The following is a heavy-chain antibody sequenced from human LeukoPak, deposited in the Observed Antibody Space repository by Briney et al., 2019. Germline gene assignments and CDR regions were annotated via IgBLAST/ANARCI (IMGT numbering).Heavy chain of an antibody. V-gene: IGHV4-38-2*01. CDR3: ARGSTRIAARPRLDAFDI. CDR2: INHSGST. J-gene: IGHJ3*02. D-gene: IGHD6-6*01. CDR1: GYSISSGYY. Sequence: PSETLSLTCAVSGYSISSGYYWGWIRQPPGKGLEWIGEINHSGSTNYNPSLKSRVTISVDTSKNQFSLKLSSVTAADTAVYYCARGSTRIAARPRLDAFDIWGQGTMVTVSS.